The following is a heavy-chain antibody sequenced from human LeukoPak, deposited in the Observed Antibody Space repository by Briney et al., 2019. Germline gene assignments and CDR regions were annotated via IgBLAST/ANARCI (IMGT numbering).Heavy chain of an antibody. J-gene: IGHJ4*02. CDR1: GGSISSYY. Sequence: PSETLSLTCTVSGGSISSYYWSWIRQPPGEGLEWIGYISYSGSTYYNPSLKSRVTISVDTSKSQFSLKLSSVTAADTAVYYCARLGDSTSRLYYFDYWGQGTLVTVS. D-gene: IGHD6-6*01. V-gene: IGHV4-59*08. CDR3: ARLGDSTSRLYYFDY. CDR2: ISYSGST.